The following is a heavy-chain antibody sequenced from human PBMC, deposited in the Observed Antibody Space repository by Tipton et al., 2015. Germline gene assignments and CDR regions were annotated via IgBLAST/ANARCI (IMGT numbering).Heavy chain of an antibody. D-gene: IGHD6-19*01. V-gene: IGHV1-8*01. CDR2: MSPYSGDT. CDR3: ARRGYNSGWFKGWFDS. Sequence: QVQLVQSGAEVKKPGASVKVSCKASGDTFTSYDINWVRQATGQGLEWMGWMSPYSGDTDYAQKFQGRVTMTRNTSISTAYMELSSLRSEDTAVYYCARRGYNSGWFKGWFDSWGQGTLVTVSS. CDR1: GDTFTSYD. J-gene: IGHJ5*01.